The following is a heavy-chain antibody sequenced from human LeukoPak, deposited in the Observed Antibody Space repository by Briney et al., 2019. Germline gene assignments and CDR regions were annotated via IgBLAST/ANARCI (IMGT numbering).Heavy chain of an antibody. CDR1: GFSFSSCA. D-gene: IGHD2/OR15-2a*01. CDR2: VTGSGGST. J-gene: IGHJ4*02. Sequence: PGGSLRLSCAASGFSFSSCAMSWVRQPPGKGLECVSTVTGSGGSTSSSATVKGRFTISRDNSKNTLDLHLSSLRVEDTAVYYCAKGTTRTTPCFFDSGGEGTLITVSS. CDR3: AKGTTRTTPCFFDS. V-gene: IGHV3-23*01.